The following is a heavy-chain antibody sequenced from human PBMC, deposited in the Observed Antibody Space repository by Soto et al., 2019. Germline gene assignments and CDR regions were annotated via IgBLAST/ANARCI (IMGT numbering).Heavy chain of an antibody. CDR2: ISYSEST. J-gene: IGHJ4*02. D-gene: IGHD4-17*01. CDR3: AGGNDYAKIGY. CDR1: GSSISSRGYY. Sequence: PSETLSLTCTVSGSSISSRGYYCSWIRQFPGKGLEWIGYISYSESTDYNPSLKSRVTISADTSKNQFSLKLSSVTAADTAVYYCAGGNDYAKIGYWGQGAQVTVSS. V-gene: IGHV4-31*03.